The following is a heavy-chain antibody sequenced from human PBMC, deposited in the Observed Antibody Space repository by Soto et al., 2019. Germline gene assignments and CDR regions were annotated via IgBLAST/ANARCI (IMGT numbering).Heavy chain of an antibody. CDR3: ARGPYGDYVVY. Sequence: GGSMRLSCAASGFTFSSYGMHWVRQAPGKGLEWVANITQDGSEKYYVDSVKGRFTISRDNAKNSLYLQMNSLRAEDTAVYYCARGPYGDYVVYWGQGTLVTVSS. V-gene: IGHV3-7*01. CDR1: GFTFSSYG. J-gene: IGHJ4*02. CDR2: ITQDGSEK. D-gene: IGHD4-17*01.